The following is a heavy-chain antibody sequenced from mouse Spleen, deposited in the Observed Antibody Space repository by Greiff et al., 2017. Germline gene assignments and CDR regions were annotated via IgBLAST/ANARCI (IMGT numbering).Heavy chain of an antibody. V-gene: IGHV1-5*01. CDR2: IYPGNSDT. D-gene: IGHD1-3*01. Sequence: EVQLQQSGTVLARPGASVKMSCKTSGYTFTSYWMHWVKQRPGQGLEWIGAIYPGNSDTSYNQKFKGKAKLTAVTSASTAYMELSSLTNEDSAVYYCTGTKRDDWYFDVWGTGTTVTVSS. J-gene: IGHJ1*03. CDR1: GYTFTSYW. CDR3: TGTKRDDWYFDV.